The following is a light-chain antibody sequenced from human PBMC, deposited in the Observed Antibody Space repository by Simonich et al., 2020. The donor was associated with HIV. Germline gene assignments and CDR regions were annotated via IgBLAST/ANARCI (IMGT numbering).Light chain of an antibody. CDR3: QQYYSTPLT. CDR1: QSVLYSSNNKNY. Sequence: DIVMTQSPDSLAVSLGERATINCKSSQSVLYSSNNKNYLAWYQQKPGQPPKLLIYWASTRESGVPDRFSGSGSGTDFTLTISSLQAEDVGVYYCQQYYSTPLTFGPGTKVKI. J-gene: IGKJ3*01. V-gene: IGKV4-1*01. CDR2: WAS.